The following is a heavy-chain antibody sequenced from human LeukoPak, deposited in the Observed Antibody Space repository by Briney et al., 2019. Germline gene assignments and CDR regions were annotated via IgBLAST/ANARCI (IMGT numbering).Heavy chain of an antibody. J-gene: IGHJ5*02. CDR3: ARGPTDSSSWYRSAFDP. CDR2: IYYSGST. V-gene: IGHV4-39*01. D-gene: IGHD6-13*01. CDR1: GDSISSSSYY. Sequence: SETLSLTCTVSGDSISSSSYYWGWIRQPPGEGLEWIGSIYYSGSTYYNPSLKSRVTISVDTSKNQFSLKLSSVTAADTAVYYCARGPTDSSSWYRSAFDPWGQGTLVTVSS.